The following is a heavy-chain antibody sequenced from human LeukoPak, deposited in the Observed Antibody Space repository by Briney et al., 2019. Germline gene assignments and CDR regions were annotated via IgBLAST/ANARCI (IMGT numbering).Heavy chain of an antibody. CDR1: GFTFSSYA. CDR3: ARALVGPFDY. Sequence: PGGSLRLSCAASGFTFSSYAMHWVRQAPGKGLEWVAVISYDGSNKYYADSVKGRFTISRDISKNTLYLQMNSLRAEDTAVYYCARALVGPFDYWGQGTLVTVSS. J-gene: IGHJ4*02. CDR2: ISYDGSNK. V-gene: IGHV3-30*04. D-gene: IGHD3-16*02.